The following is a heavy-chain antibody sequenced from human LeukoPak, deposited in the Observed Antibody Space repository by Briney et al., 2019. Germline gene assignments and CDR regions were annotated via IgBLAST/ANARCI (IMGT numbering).Heavy chain of an antibody. CDR3: ATVADFWSGYLKYYYMDV. V-gene: IGHV1-24*01. CDR2: FDPEDGET. Sequence: ASVKVSCKVSGYTLTELSMHWERQAPGKGLEWMGGFDPEDGETIYAQKFQGRVTMTEDTSTDTAYMELSSLRSEDTAVYYCATVADFWSGYLKYYYMDVWGKGTTVTVSS. D-gene: IGHD3-3*01. CDR1: GYTLTELS. J-gene: IGHJ6*03.